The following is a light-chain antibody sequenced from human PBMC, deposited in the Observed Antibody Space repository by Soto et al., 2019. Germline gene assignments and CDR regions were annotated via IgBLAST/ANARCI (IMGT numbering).Light chain of an antibody. CDR1: SSDVGDYDY. Sequence: QSALTQPASVSGSPGQSITISCTGTSSDVGDYDYVSWYQQHPGKAPKLMIYEVSNRPSGVSNRFSGSKSGNTASLTISGLQAEDDADYYCSSYTSTSTPLIFGGGTKLTVL. J-gene: IGLJ2*01. V-gene: IGLV2-14*01. CDR3: SSYTSTSTPLI. CDR2: EVS.